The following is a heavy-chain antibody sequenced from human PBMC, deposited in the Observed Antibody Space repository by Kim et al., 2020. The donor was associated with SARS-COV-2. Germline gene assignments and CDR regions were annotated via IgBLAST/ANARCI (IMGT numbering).Heavy chain of an antibody. Sequence: TPSLKSRVTISVDTSKNQFSLKLSSVTAADTAVYYCARGTEQQLVRGFDYWGQGTLVTVSS. D-gene: IGHD6-13*01. J-gene: IGHJ4*02. CDR3: ARGTEQQLVRGFDY. V-gene: IGHV4-59*09.